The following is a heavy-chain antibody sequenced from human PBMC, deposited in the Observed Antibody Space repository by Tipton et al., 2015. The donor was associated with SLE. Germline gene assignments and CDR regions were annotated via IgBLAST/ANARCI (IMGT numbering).Heavy chain of an antibody. V-gene: IGHV4-39*07. CDR1: GGSISSSSYY. J-gene: IGHJ3*02. D-gene: IGHD3-16*02. Sequence: TLSLTCTVSGGSISSSSYYWGWIRQPPGKGLEWIGSIYYSGSTYYNPSLKSRVTISVDTFKNQFSLKLSSVTAADTAVYYCARGVYDYIWGSYRRVAFDIWGQGTMVTVSS. CDR2: IYYSGST. CDR3: ARGVYDYIWGSYRRVAFDI.